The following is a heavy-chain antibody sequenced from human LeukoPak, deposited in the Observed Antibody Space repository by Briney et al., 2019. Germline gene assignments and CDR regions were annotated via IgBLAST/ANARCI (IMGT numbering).Heavy chain of an antibody. J-gene: IGHJ4*02. V-gene: IGHV3-48*04. Sequence: GGSLRLSCAASGFTFSSYGFNWARQAPGKGLEWISYISSSGSTIQYADSVEGRFTISRDNTKNSVYLQMNSLRAEDTAVYYCARVTAVAAPWVYWGQGAQVTVSS. CDR3: ARVTAVAAPWVY. CDR2: ISSSGSTI. D-gene: IGHD6-19*01. CDR1: GFTFSSYG.